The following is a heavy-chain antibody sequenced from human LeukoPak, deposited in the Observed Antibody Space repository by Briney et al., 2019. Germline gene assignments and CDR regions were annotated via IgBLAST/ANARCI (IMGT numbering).Heavy chain of an antibody. J-gene: IGHJ3*02. V-gene: IGHV3-21*01. CDR1: GFTFSSYS. Sequence: GGSLRLSCAASGFTFSSYSMYWVRQAPGKGLEWVSSISSSSSYIYYADSVKGRFTISRDNAKNSLYLQMNSLRAEDTAVYYCARGPITMIVDDAFDIWGQGTMVTVSS. CDR3: ARGPITMIVDDAFDI. CDR2: ISSSSSYI. D-gene: IGHD3-22*01.